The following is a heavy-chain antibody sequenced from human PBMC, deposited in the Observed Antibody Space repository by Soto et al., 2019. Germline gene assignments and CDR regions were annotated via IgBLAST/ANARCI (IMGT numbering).Heavy chain of an antibody. D-gene: IGHD2-15*01. CDR2: ISYNGKYE. J-gene: IGHJ5*02. V-gene: IGHV3-30*04. Sequence: QVHLVESGGGVVQPGRSLRLSCAASGFTFSTYTMHWVRQAPGKGLEWVADISYNGKYEYYADSVKGRFTISRDNSKSTMYPQMNSPTPEDTAVYYCATTPGGAASWGQGTLVTVSS. CDR1: GFTFSTYT. CDR3: ATTPGGAAS.